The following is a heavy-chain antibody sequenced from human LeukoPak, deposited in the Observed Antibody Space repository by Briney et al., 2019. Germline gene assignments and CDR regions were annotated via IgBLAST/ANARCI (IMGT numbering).Heavy chain of an antibody. J-gene: IGHJ4*02. V-gene: IGHV3-73*01. Sequence: PGGSLRLSCAASGFTFSSYGMHWVRQASGKGLEWVGRIRSKANSYATAYAASVKGRFTISRDDSKNTAYLQMNSLKTEDTAVYYCTHMYYYDSSGYSEGGYWGQGTLVTVSS. CDR2: IRSKANSYAT. CDR3: THMYYYDSSGYSEGGY. D-gene: IGHD3-22*01. CDR1: GFTFSSYG.